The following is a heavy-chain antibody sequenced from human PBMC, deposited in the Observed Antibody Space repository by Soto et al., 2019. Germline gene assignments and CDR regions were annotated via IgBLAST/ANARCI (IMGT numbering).Heavy chain of an antibody. J-gene: IGHJ6*03. D-gene: IGHD2-15*01. Sequence: EVQLVESGGGFVQPGGSLRLSCAASGFTVSSNYMSWVRQAPGKGLEWVSVIYSGGTTYFADSVKGRFTISRDNSKNTRYLQMNSLRAEDTAVYYCATTTRDCSGGSCYSVPYFYYYMDAWGKGTTVTVSS. V-gene: IGHV3-66*01. CDR2: IYSGGTT. CDR3: ATTTRDCSGGSCYSVPYFYYYMDA. CDR1: GFTVSSNY.